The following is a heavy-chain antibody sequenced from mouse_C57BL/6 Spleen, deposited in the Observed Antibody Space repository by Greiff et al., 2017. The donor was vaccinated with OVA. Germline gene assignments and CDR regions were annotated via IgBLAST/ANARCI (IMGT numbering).Heavy chain of an antibody. V-gene: IGHV1-61*01. CDR2: IYPSDSET. D-gene: IGHD2-4*01. Sequence: VQLQQPGAELVRPGSSVKLSCKASGYTFTSYWMDWVKQRPGQGLEWIGNIYPSDSETHYNQKFKDKATLTVDNSSSTAYMQLSSLTSEDSAVYYCARRDYLYAMDYWGQGTSVTVSS. CDR3: ARRDYLYAMDY. CDR1: GYTFTSYW. J-gene: IGHJ4*01.